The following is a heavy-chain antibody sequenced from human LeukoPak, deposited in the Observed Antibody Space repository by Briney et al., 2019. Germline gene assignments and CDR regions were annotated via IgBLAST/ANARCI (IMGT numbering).Heavy chain of an antibody. CDR1: GFTFSTYD. CDR2: ISGSGGST. V-gene: IGHV3-23*01. Sequence: GGSLRLSCAVSGFTFSTYDMSWVRQAPGKGLEWVSAISGSGGSTYYADSVKGRFTISRDNSKNTLYLQLKSLRAEDTAVYYCAKHSSSGTYFDFWGQGTLVTVSS. D-gene: IGHD1-26*01. CDR3: AKHSSSGTYFDF. J-gene: IGHJ4*02.